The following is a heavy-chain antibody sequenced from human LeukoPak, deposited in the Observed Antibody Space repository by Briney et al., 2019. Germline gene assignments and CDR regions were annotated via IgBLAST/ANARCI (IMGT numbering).Heavy chain of an antibody. J-gene: IGHJ4*02. V-gene: IGHV4-39*01. D-gene: IGHD3-10*01. CDR2: LYHSGST. CDR3: AIPYYYGSGSWLY. Sequence: KPSETLSLTCTVSGGSISSSSYYWGWIRQPPGRGLVWIGSLYHSGSTFYNPSLKSRVTISVDTSKNQFSLKLNSVTAADTAVYYCAIPYYYGSGSWLYWGQGTLVTVSS. CDR1: GGSISSSSYY.